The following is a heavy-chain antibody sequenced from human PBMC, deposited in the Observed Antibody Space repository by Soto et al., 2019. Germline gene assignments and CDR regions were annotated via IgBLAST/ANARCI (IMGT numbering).Heavy chain of an antibody. V-gene: IGHV1-18*01. CDR1: GYTFTSYG. D-gene: IGHD1-1*01. J-gene: IGHJ4*02. CDR3: ARGRYGDY. CDR2: ISAHNGNT. Sequence: QLHLVQSGAEVKKPEASVKVSCKASGYTFTSYGITWVRQAPGQGLEWMGWISAHNGNTDYAQKFQGRVIVTRDTSTSTAYMELRSLRSDDTAVYYCARGRYGDYWGQGALVTVSS.